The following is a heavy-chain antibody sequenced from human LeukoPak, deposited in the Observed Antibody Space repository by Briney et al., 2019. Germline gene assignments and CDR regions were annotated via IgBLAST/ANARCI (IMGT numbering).Heavy chain of an antibody. J-gene: IGHJ3*02. CDR3: ARATHDSSGYGRGGGAFDI. CDR1: GYTFTSYG. D-gene: IGHD3-22*01. CDR2: ISAYNGNT. Sequence: GASVKVSCKASGYTFTSYGISWVRQAPGQGLEWMGWISAYNGNTNYAQKLQGRVTMTTDTSTSTAYMELRSLRSDDTAVYYCARATHDSSGYGRGGGAFDIWGQGTMVTVSS. V-gene: IGHV1-18*01.